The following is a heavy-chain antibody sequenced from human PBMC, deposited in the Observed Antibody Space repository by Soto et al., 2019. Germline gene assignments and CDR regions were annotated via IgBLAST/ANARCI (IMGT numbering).Heavy chain of an antibody. CDR2: LDYSGST. CDR1: GGSVNSDSYY. D-gene: IGHD3-10*01. Sequence: QVQLQESGPGLVKPWEALSLTCTVSGGSVNSDSYYWPWIRQPPRKRLEWIGSLDYSGSTNYHPSLMSRVTISVDTSKNQFSLKLSSVPAADTAVYFCASESREFSSSGGLDVWGQGTTVTVSS. V-gene: IGHV4-61*01. CDR3: ASESREFSSSGGLDV. J-gene: IGHJ6*02.